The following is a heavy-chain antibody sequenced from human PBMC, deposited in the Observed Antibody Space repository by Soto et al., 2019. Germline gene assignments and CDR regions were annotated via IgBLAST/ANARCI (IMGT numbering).Heavy chain of an antibody. D-gene: IGHD2-2*01. J-gene: IGHJ4*02. Sequence: VSVKVSCKASGYTFNSYGISWVRQAPGQGLEWMGWVSAYNGNTNYAQKLQGRVTMTTDTSTSTAYMELRSLRSDDTAVYYCARDCSSTSCYGMDFDYWGQGTLVTVSS. CDR2: VSAYNGNT. V-gene: IGHV1-18*01. CDR3: ARDCSSTSCYGMDFDY. CDR1: GYTFNSYG.